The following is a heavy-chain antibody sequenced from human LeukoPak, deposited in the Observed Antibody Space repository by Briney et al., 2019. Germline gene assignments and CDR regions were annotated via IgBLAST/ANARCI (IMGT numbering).Heavy chain of an antibody. Sequence: SQTLSLTCTVSGGSISSGSYYLSWIRQPAGKGLEWIGRIYTSGSTNYNPSLKSRVTISVDTSKNQFSLKLSSVTAADTAVYYCATEQWLVTVLWGQGTLVTVSS. CDR3: ATEQWLVTVL. CDR2: IYTSGST. CDR1: GGSISSGSYY. D-gene: IGHD6-19*01. V-gene: IGHV4-61*02. J-gene: IGHJ4*02.